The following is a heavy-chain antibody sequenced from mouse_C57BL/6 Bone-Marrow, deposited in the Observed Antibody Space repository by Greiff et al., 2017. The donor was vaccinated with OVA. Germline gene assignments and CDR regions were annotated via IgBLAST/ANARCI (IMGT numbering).Heavy chain of an antibody. CDR1: GFNIKDDY. CDR2: IDPENGDT. J-gene: IGHJ2*01. CDR3: TSYGNFDY. D-gene: IGHD2-1*01. Sequence: EVMLVESGAELVRPGASVKLSCTASGFNIKDDYMHWVKQRPEQGLEWIGWIDPENGDTEYASKFQGKATITAYTSSNTAYLQLSSLTSEDTAVYYCTSYGNFDYWGQGTTLTVSS. V-gene: IGHV14-4*01.